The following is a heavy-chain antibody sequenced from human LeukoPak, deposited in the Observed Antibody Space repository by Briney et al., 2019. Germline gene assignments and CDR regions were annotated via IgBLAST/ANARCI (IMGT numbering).Heavy chain of an antibody. V-gene: IGHV3-15*04. Sequence: GGSLRLSCAASGFTFSYVWMSWVRQAPGKGLEWVARIASTADGRTTEYAAPVKGRFTTSRDDSKSILYLQMNSLKTEDTALYFCSEGLDYWGQGTLVTVS. CDR3: SEGLDY. J-gene: IGHJ4*02. CDR1: GFTFSYVW. CDR2: IASTADGRTT.